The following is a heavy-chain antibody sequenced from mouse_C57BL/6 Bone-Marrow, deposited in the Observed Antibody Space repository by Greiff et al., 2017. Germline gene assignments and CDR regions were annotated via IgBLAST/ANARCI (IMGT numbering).Heavy chain of an antibody. V-gene: IGHV1-81*01. CDR3: ARRDDGSSPFAY. Sequence: QVQLKESGAELARPGASVKLSCKASGYTFTSYGISWVKQRTGQGLEWIGEIYPRSGNTYYNEKFKGKATLTADKSSSTAYMELRSLTSEDSAVYFCARRDDGSSPFAYWGQGTLVTVSA. CDR2: IYPRSGNT. CDR1: GYTFTSYG. J-gene: IGHJ3*01. D-gene: IGHD1-1*01.